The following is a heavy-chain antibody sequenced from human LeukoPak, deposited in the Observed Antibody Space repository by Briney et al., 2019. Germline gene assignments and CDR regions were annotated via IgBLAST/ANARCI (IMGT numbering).Heavy chain of an antibody. CDR3: DI. Sequence: GASVKVSCKASGYTFTSYAMNWVRQAPGQGLEWMGWINTNTGNPTYAQGFTGRFVFSLDTSVSTAYYCARAVREQWLVRGAFDIWGQGTMVTVSS. V-gene: IGHV7-4-1*01. CDR1: GYTFTSYA. D-gene: IGHD6-19*01. J-gene: IGHJ3*02. CDR2: INTNTGNP.